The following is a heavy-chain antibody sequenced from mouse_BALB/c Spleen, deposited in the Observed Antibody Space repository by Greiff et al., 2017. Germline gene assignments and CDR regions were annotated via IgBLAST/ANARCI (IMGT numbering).Heavy chain of an antibody. V-gene: IGHV5-17*02. CDR2: ISSGSSTI. J-gene: IGHJ2*01. CDR1: GFTFSSFG. Sequence: EVQLVESGGGLVQPGGSRKLSCAASGFTFSSFGMHWVRQAPEKGLEWVAYISSGSSTIYYADTVKGRFTISRDNPKNTLFLQMTSLRSEDTAMYYCARGYDYPFDYWGQGTTLTVSS. D-gene: IGHD2-4*01. CDR3: ARGYDYPFDY.